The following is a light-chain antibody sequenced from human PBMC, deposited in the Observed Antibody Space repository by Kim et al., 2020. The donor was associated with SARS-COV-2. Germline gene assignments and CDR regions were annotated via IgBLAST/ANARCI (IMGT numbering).Light chain of an antibody. CDR1: QGRSNY. J-gene: IGKJ1*01. Sequence: GGSATISCAGSQGRSNYLAWYQQKPGQAPRLLLYGASTRAAGVPARFSGSGSGTDFTLTISSLQPEDFAVYFCQQYKTSSLNFGPGTKVDIK. CDR2: GAS. CDR3: QQYKTSSLN. V-gene: IGKV3D-15*01.